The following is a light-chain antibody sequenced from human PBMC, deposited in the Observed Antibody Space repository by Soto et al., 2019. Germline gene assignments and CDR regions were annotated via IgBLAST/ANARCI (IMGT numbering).Light chain of an antibody. Sequence: EIVLTQSPATLSLSPGERATFSCRASQSVSSYLAWYQQKPGQGPRLLIYEASNRATGIPARFSGSGSGTDFSLTISSLEPEDFAVYYCQQRSNWPGTFGQGTKVDI. CDR1: QSVSSY. J-gene: IGKJ1*01. V-gene: IGKV3-11*01. CDR3: QQRSNWPGT. CDR2: EAS.